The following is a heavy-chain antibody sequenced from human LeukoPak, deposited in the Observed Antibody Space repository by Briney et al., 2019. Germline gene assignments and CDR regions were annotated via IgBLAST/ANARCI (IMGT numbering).Heavy chain of an antibody. V-gene: IGHV3-48*01. CDR2: ISRIGHTI. D-gene: IGHD6-19*01. J-gene: IGHJ4*02. CDR1: GFTFSNYD. Sequence: GGSLRLSCAASGFTFSNYDMIWVRQAPGKGLEWVSYISRIGHTIYYADSVKGRFTISRDNAKNSLYLQMNSLRVEDTAVYSCARYLGGWSFDYWGQGTLVTVSS. CDR3: ARYLGGWSFDY.